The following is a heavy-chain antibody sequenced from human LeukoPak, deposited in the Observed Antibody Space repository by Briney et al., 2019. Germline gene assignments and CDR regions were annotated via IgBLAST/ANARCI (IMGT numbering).Heavy chain of an antibody. D-gene: IGHD3-10*01. CDR3: ATVRIGELLYNWFDP. J-gene: IGHJ5*02. V-gene: IGHV1-24*01. Sequence: ASVKVSCKVSGYTLTELSMHWVRQAPGEGLEWMGGFDPEDGETIYAQKFQGRVTMTEDTSTDTAYMELSSLRSEDTAVYYCATVRIGELLYNWFDPWGQGTLVTVSS. CDR2: FDPEDGET. CDR1: GYTLTELS.